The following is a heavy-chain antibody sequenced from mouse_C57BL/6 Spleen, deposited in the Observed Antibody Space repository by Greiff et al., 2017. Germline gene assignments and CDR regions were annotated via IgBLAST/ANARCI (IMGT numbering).Heavy chain of an antibody. Sequence: EVKLVESGGGLVQPGGSLSLSCAASGFTFTDYYMSWVRQPPGKALEWLGFIRNKANGYTTEYSASVKGRFTISRDNSQSILYLQMNALRAEDSATYYCARYDILRHFDYWGQGTTLTVSS. J-gene: IGHJ2*01. D-gene: IGHD1-1*01. CDR1: GFTFTDYY. CDR2: IRNKANGYTT. CDR3: ARYDILRHFDY. V-gene: IGHV7-3*01.